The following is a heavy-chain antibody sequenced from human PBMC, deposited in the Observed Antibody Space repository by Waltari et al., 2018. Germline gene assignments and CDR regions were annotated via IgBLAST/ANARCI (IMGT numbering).Heavy chain of an antibody. J-gene: IGHJ4*02. CDR2: FDPEDGET. V-gene: IGHV1-24*01. CDR3: ATKGAVVAATPGSFDY. CDR1: GYTLTELS. Sequence: QVQLVQSGAEVKKPGASVKVSCKVSGYTLTELSMHWVRPARGKGLEWMGGFDPEDGETIYAQKFQGRVTMTEDTSTDTAYMELSSLRSEDTAVYYCATKGAVVAATPGSFDYWGQGTLVTVSS. D-gene: IGHD2-15*01.